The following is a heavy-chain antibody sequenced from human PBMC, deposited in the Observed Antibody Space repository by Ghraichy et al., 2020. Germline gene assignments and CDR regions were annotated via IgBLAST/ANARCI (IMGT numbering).Heavy chain of an antibody. V-gene: IGHV4-59*08. Sequence: SETLSLTCTVSGGSITTFYWSWIRQPPGRGLEWIGYIYYSGGTKYNASLKSRVTMSVDTSKNHFSLKLTSVTASDTAVYYCVRWDGNWFDPWGQGILVTVSS. CDR1: GGSITTFY. D-gene: IGHD1-26*01. J-gene: IGHJ5*02. CDR2: IYYSGGT. CDR3: VRWDGNWFDP.